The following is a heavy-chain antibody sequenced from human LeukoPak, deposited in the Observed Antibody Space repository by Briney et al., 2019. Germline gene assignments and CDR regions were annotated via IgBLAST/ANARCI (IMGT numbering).Heavy chain of an antibody. D-gene: IGHD4-17*01. CDR3: AKGIVYGDYTHSSDY. V-gene: IGHV3-11*01. Sequence: GGSLRLSCAASGFTFSDYYMSWIRQAPGKGLEWVSYISSSGSTIYYADSVKGRFTISRDNAKNSLYLQMNSLRAEDTAVYYCAKGIVYGDYTHSSDYWGQGTLVNVSS. CDR2: ISSSGSTI. J-gene: IGHJ4*02. CDR1: GFTFSDYY.